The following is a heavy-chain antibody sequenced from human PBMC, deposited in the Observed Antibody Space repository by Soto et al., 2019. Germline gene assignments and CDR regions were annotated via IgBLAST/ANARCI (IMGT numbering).Heavy chain of an antibody. CDR2: IIGCGGSR. J-gene: IGHJ4*02. CDR1: GLNFKKFA. CDR3: AKAVGEQWLLPHLYK. Sequence: PGGPLRLSCVASGLNFKKFAMSSVRQAPGEGVGWVSGIIGCGGSRPCADSVKGRCIIARDDSTNTLSLQMIRLRVDDTHQYYCAKAVGEQWLLPHLYKWVQGTLVNV. D-gene: IGHD6-19*01. V-gene: IGHV3-23*01.